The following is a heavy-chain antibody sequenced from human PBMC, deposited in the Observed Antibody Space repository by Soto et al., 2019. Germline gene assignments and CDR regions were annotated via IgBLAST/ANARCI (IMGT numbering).Heavy chain of an antibody. CDR2: MNPNSGNT. CDR1: GYTFTSYD. D-gene: IGHD3-3*01. J-gene: IGHJ6*03. Sequence: GASVKVSCKASGYTFTSYDINWVRQATGQGLEWMGWMNPNSGNTGYAQKLQGRVTMTRNTSISTAYMELSSLRSEDTAVYYCARGVRNDFWSGSYYMDVWGKGTTVTVSS. CDR3: ARGVRNDFWSGSYYMDV. V-gene: IGHV1-8*01.